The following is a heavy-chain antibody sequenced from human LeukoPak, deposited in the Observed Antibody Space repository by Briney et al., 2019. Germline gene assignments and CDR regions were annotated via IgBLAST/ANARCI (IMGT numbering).Heavy chain of an antibody. CDR3: AKDYLFDC. V-gene: IGHV3-23*01. J-gene: IGHJ4*02. CDR1: GFTFSNYA. CDR2: ISSNGGRT. Sequence: GGSLRLSCAASGFTFSNYAMSWVRQAAGRGLEWVQAISSNGGRTYYADFVKGRFTISRDNSKNTLYLQMNSLRAEDTAVYYCAKDYLFDCWGQGTMVTVCS.